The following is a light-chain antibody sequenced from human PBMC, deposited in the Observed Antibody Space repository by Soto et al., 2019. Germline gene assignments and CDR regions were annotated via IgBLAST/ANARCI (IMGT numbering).Light chain of an antibody. V-gene: IGKV1-5*01. Sequence: DTQMTQSPSTLSASVGDRVTITCRASETISTWLAWYQQKPGQAPKLLIYSSSFLESGVPSRFSGSGSGTECTLTISSLQPDDFATYYCLQYNDYSWTFGQGTKVQIK. J-gene: IGKJ1*01. CDR3: LQYNDYSWT. CDR2: SSS. CDR1: ETISTW.